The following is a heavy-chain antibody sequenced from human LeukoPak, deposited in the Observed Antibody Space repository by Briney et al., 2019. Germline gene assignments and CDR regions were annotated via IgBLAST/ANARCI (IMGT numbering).Heavy chain of an antibody. CDR1: GGSISSYY. CDR2: INHSGSA. CDR3: ARGLPGELLGYYFDY. D-gene: IGHD3-10*01. Sequence: PSETLSLTCTVSGGSISSYYWSWIRQPAGKGLEWIGEINHSGSANYNPSLKSRVTISVDTSKNQFSLKLSSVTAADTAVYYCARGLPGELLGYYFDYWGQGTLVTVSS. J-gene: IGHJ4*02. V-gene: IGHV4-34*01.